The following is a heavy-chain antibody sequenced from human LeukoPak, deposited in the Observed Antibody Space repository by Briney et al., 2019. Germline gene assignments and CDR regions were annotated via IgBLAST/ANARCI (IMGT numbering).Heavy chain of an antibody. CDR1: GGTFSSYT. J-gene: IGHJ4*02. CDR2: IIPILGIA. CDR3: ARNTMGSVVVPAAIGTFDY. D-gene: IGHD2-2*01. Sequence: SVKVSCKASGGTFSSYTISWVRQAPGQGLEWMGRIIPILGIANYAQKFQGRVTITADKSTSTAYMELSSLRPEDTAVYYCARNTMGSVVVPAAIGTFDYWGQGTLVTVSS. V-gene: IGHV1-69*02.